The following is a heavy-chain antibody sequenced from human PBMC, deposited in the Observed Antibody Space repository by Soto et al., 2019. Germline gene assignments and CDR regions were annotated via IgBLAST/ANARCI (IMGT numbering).Heavy chain of an antibody. J-gene: IGHJ5*02. V-gene: IGHV3-30-3*01. CDR3: ASSMVRGVNEFDP. Sequence: ESGGGVVQPGRSLRLSCAASGFTFSSYAMHWVRQAPGKGLEWVAVISYDGSNKYYADSVKGRFTISRDNSKNTLYLQMNSLRAEDTAVYYCASSMVRGVNEFDPWGQGTLVTVSS. CDR2: ISYDGSNK. D-gene: IGHD3-10*01. CDR1: GFTFSSYA.